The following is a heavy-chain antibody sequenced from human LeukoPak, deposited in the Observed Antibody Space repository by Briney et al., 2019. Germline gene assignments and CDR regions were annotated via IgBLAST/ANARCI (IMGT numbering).Heavy chain of an antibody. CDR3: ARGRRIVGAYYYFDY. J-gene: IGHJ4*02. CDR1: GGTFSSYA. D-gene: IGHD1-26*01. Sequence: ASVKVSCKASGGTFSSYAISWVRQAPGQGLEWMGGIIPIFGTANYAQKFQGRVTITTDESTSTAYMELSSLRSEDTAVYYCARGRRIVGAYYYFDYWGQGTLVTVSS. CDR2: IIPIFGTA. V-gene: IGHV1-69*05.